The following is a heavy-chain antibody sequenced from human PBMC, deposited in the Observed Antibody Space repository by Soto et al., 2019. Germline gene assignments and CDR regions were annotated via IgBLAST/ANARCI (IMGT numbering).Heavy chain of an antibody. V-gene: IGHV4-31*01. J-gene: IGHJ4*02. CDR3: ARDNNSPRGLPADY. CDR2: IYYNGYT. D-gene: IGHD1-20*01. CDR1: GGSISSSSYY. Sequence: PSETLSLTCSVSGGSISSSSYYWSWIRQPPGKGLEWIGYIYYNGYTYYNPSLKSPVSMSIDTSKNQFSLKLTSVAAADTAVYFCARDNNSPRGLPADYWAQETLVTVSS.